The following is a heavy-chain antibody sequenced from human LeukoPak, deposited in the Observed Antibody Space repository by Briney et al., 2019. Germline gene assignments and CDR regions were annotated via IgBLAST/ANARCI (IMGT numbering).Heavy chain of an antibody. D-gene: IGHD3-22*01. CDR3: TTDSEDDSSGFYSDY. J-gene: IGHJ4*02. V-gene: IGHV3-15*01. CDR2: IKSKTDGGTT. Sequence: PGGSLRLSCAASGFTVNNAWMSWVRQAPGKGLEWVGRIKSKTDGGTTDYAALVKGRFTISRDDSKNMLYRQMNSLKTEDTAVYYCTTDSEDDSSGFYSDYWGQGTLVTVSS. CDR1: GFTVNNAW.